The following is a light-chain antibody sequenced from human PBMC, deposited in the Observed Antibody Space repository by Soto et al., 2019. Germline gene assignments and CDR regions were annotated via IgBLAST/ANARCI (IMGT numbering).Light chain of an antibody. J-gene: IGKJ5*01. V-gene: IGKV3-15*01. CDR1: QSVSSN. CDR2: SAS. CDR3: QQYSNWPPIT. Sequence: EIVMTQSPATLSVSPGERATLSCRASQSVSSNLAWYQQKPGQAPRLLIYSASTRVTGIPARFSGSGSGTEFTLTISSLQSEDFAVYYCQQYSNWPPITFSQGTRLEIK.